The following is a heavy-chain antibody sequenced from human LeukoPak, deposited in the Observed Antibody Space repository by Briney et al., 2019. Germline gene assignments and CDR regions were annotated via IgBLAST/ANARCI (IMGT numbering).Heavy chain of an antibody. CDR1: GYTFTSYY. Sequence: GASVKVSCKASGYTFTSYYMHWVRQGPGHGLEWMGIINPSGGSTSYAQKFQGRVTMTRGTSTNTVYMELSSLRSEDTAVFYCVRGASSIAALNPFWYFDLWGRGTLVTVSS. D-gene: IGHD6-6*01. J-gene: IGHJ2*01. CDR2: INPSGGST. CDR3: VRGASSIAALNPFWYFDL. V-gene: IGHV1-46*01.